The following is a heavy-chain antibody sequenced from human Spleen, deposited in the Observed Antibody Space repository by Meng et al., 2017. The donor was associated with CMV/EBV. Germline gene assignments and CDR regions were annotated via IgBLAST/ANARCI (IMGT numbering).Heavy chain of an antibody. CDR2: INPNSGGT. V-gene: IGHV1-2*02. Sequence: ASVKVSCKASGYTFTGYYMHWVRQAPGQGLEWMGWINPNSGGTNYAQKFQGRVTMTRDTSISTAYMELSRLRSDDTAVYYCARVIHIVVVPAAIAYNWFDPWGQGTLVTVSS. D-gene: IGHD2-2*02. CDR1: GYTFTGYY. J-gene: IGHJ5*02. CDR3: ARVIHIVVVPAAIAYNWFDP.